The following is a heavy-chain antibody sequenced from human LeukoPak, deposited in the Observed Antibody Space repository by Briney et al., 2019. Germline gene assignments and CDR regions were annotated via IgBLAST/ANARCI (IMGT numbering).Heavy chain of an antibody. CDR2: IYYSGST. V-gene: IGHV4-39*01. D-gene: IGHD6-13*01. CDR1: GDSISSGSYY. CDR3: AGEGSSPADY. J-gene: IGHJ4*02. Sequence: PSETLSLTCTVSGDSISSGSYYWGWIRQPPGKGLEWIGSIYYSGSTYYNPSLKSRVTISVDTSKNQFSLKLSSVTAADTAVYYCAGEGSSPADYWGQGTLVTVSS.